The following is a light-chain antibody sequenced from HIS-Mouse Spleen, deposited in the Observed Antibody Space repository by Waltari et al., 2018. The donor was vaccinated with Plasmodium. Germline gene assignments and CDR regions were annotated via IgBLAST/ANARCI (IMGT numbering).Light chain of an antibody. Sequence: SYELTQPPSVSVSPGQTARITCSGDALPKQYPYWFQQKPGQAPALVIYKDSERPSGIPERFSGSSSGTTVTLTISGVQAEDEADYYCQSADSSGTPNWVFGGGTKLTVL. CDR2: KDS. J-gene: IGLJ3*02. CDR1: ALPKQY. CDR3: QSADSSGTPNWV. V-gene: IGLV3-25*03.